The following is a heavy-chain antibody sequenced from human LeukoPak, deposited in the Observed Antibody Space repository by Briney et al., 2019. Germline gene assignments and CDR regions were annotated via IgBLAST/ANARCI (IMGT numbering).Heavy chain of an antibody. V-gene: IGHV1-2*02. CDR3: ARDGNLDY. CDR2: INPNSGGT. J-gene: IGHJ4*02. Sequence: GASVTVSCTASGYTFSDYYIHWVRQAPGQGLEWMGWINPNSGGTNYAQNFQGRVTMTRDMSISTVYMELSRLRSDDTAVYYCARDGNLDYWGQGTLVTVSS. D-gene: IGHD1-26*01. CDR1: GYTFSDYY.